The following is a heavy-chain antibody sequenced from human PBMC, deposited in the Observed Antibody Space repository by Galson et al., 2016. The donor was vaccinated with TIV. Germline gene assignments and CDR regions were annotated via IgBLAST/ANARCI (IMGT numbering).Heavy chain of an antibody. CDR1: GFTFSGHD. CDR2: VWYDGRNQ. J-gene: IGHJ4*02. V-gene: IGHV3-33*01. D-gene: IGHD2-2*01. CDR3: ARQWTTRGLPARAFDY. Sequence: SLRLSCAASGFTFSGHDMHWVRQAPGKGLEWVAVVWYDGRNQYYSDSVKGRFTVSRGNSKNTLYLQIHTLRAEDSAVYYCARQWTTRGLPARAFDYWGQGTLVTVSS.